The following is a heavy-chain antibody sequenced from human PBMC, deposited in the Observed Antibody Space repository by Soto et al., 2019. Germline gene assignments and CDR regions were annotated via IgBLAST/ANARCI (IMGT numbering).Heavy chain of an antibody. D-gene: IGHD3-3*01. CDR2: MSGRGDAA. CDR1: GFTFSDYG. Sequence: EVQLLESGGGLVQPGGSLRLSCAASGFTFSDYGMSWVRQAPGKGLEWVSVMSGRGDAAYYADYVKGRFTISRDNSKNTLYLQMNSLRAEDTAVYFCAKKVTIYAVDPADYWGQGTQGAVSS. J-gene: IGHJ4*02. CDR3: AKKVTIYAVDPADY. V-gene: IGHV3-23*01.